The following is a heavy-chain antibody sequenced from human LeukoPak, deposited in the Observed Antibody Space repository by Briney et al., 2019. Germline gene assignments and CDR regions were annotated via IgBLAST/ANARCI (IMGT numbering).Heavy chain of an antibody. CDR1: GFTFSSYL. J-gene: IGHJ6*04. CDR3: AELGITMIGGV. V-gene: IGHV3-7*01. CDR2: IKADGSEK. D-gene: IGHD3-10*02. Sequence: PGGSLRLSCAASGFTFSSYLMTWVRQAPGKGLEWVADIKADGSEKYYVDSVKGRFTISRDNAKNSLYLQMNSLRAEDTAVYYCAELGITMIGGVWGKGTTVTISS.